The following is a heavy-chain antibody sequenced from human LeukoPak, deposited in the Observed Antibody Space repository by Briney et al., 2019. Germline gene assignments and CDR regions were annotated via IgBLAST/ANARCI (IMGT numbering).Heavy chain of an antibody. D-gene: IGHD2-2*02. CDR3: AKDSLGYCSSTSCYNPSY. CDR1: GFTVSSNY. V-gene: IGHV3-53*05. J-gene: IGHJ4*02. CDR2: IYSGGST. Sequence: GGSLRLSCAASGFTVSSNYMSWVRQAPGKGLEWVSVIYSGGSTNYADSVKGRFTISRDSSKNTLYLQMNSLRAEDTAVYYCAKDSLGYCSSTSCYNPSYWGQGTLVTVSS.